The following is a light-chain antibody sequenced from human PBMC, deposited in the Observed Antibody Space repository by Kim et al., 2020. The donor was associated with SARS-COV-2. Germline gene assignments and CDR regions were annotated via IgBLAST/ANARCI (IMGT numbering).Light chain of an antibody. J-gene: IGKJ4*01. CDR1: QSVKNN. CDR3: QQYNDWPLLT. V-gene: IGKV3-15*01. Sequence: IVMTQSPATLSVSPGERVTLSCRASQSVKNNLAWYQQRPGQAPRLLIYDASTRATDISARFSGSGSGTEFTLTIRSLQSEDVAVYYCQQYNDWPLLTFGGGTKLEIK. CDR2: DAS.